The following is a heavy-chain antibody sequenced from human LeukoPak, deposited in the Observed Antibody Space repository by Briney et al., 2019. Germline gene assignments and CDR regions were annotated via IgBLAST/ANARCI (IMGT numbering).Heavy chain of an antibody. D-gene: IGHD3-10*01. CDR1: GYTFTGYY. V-gene: IGHV1-2*02. J-gene: IGHJ5*02. CDR3: AREGDYYGSGREWFDP. Sequence: GASVKVSCKASGYTFTGYYMHWVRQAPGQGLEWMGWINPNSGGTNYAQKFQGRVTMTRDTSISTAYMELSRLRSDDTAVYYCAREGDYYGSGREWFDPWGQGTLVTVSS. CDR2: INPNSGGT.